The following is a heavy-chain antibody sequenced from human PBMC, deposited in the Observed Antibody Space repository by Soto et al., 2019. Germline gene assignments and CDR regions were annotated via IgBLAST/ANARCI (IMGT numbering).Heavy chain of an antibody. CDR3: VRDRAVAGYVYDY. D-gene: IGHD6-19*01. CDR1: GFTFSSYS. CDR2: ISSGSSTI. V-gene: IGHV3-48*02. Sequence: EVQLVESGGGLVQPGGSLRISCAASGFTFSSYSMNWVRQAPGKGLEWVSYISSGSSTIYYADSVKGRFSISRGNDKNSMSLQMNNLRDEDTAVYYCVRDRAVAGYVYDYWGQGIQVTVSS. J-gene: IGHJ4*02.